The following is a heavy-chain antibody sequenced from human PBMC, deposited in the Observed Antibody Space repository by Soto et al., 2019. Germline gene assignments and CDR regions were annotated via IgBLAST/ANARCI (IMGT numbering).Heavy chain of an antibody. J-gene: IGHJ5*02. V-gene: IGHV4-30-4*01. Sequence: SETLSLTCTVSGGSISSGDYYWSWIRQPPGKGLEWIGYIYYSGSTYYNPSLKSRVTISVDTSKNQFSLKLSSVTAADTAVYYCARGGLPKLRYFDWSPAVWFDPWGQGTLVTISS. D-gene: IGHD3-9*01. CDR2: IYYSGST. CDR3: ARGGLPKLRYFDWSPAVWFDP. CDR1: GGSISSGDYY.